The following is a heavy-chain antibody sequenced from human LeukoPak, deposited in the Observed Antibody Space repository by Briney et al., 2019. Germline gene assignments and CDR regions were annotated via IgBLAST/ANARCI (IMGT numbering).Heavy chain of an antibody. CDR1: GYTFTSYG. D-gene: IGHD2-21*02. V-gene: IGHV1-18*01. Sequence: ASVKVSCKASGYTFTSYGISWVRQAPGQGLEWMGWISAYNGNTNYAQKLQGRVTMTTDTSTSTAYMELRSLRSDDTAVYYCAILAYCGGDCYSSYFDHWGQGTLVTVSS. J-gene: IGHJ4*02. CDR2: ISAYNGNT. CDR3: AILAYCGGDCYSSYFDH.